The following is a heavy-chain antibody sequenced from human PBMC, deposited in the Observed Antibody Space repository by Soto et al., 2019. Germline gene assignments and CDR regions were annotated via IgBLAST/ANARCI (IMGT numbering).Heavy chain of an antibody. CDR1: GFSFRSDW. CDR2: TNQDGSEK. J-gene: IGHJ4*02. CDR3: SGGVGDAI. Sequence: EDQLVESGGGLVHPGGSLRLTCAVSGFSFRSDWMNWVRQAPGKGLEWVAHTNQDGSEKYYLDSVKGRFTIFRDNAKNSLYLKMNSLRVEDTAVYYCSGGVGDAIWGQGTLVTVSS. D-gene: IGHD1-26*01. V-gene: IGHV3-7*04.